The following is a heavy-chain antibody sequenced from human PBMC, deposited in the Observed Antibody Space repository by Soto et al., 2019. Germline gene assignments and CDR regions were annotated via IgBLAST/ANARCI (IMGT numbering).Heavy chain of an antibody. Sequence: SETLSLPGPVSGGSISSSRCHWGWFRQPPGKGLEWIASIKYSGTTFYNPSLKSRVTLSVDTSKNQFALKLSSVTAAETAVYYCARHGITGSHYAASAICGQGTMVT. J-gene: IGHJ3*02. V-gene: IGHV4-39*01. CDR2: IKYSGTT. CDR3: ARHGITGSHYAASAI. CDR1: GGSISSSRCH. D-gene: IGHD1-26*01.